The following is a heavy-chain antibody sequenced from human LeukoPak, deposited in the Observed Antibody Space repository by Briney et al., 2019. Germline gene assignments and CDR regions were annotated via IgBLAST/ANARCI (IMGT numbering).Heavy chain of an antibody. J-gene: IGHJ3*02. CDR2: ISAYNGNT. Sequence: ASVKVSCKASGYTFTSYGISWVRQAPGQGLEWMGWISAYNGNTNYAQKLQGRVTMTTDTSTSTAYMELRSLRSDDTAVYYCAREPTWFGEFHAFDIWGQGTMVTVSS. CDR1: GYTFTSYG. CDR3: AREPTWFGEFHAFDI. D-gene: IGHD3-10*01. V-gene: IGHV1-18*04.